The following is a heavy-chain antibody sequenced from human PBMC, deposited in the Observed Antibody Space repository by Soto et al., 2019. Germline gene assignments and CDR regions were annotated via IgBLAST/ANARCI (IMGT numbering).Heavy chain of an antibody. CDR2: ISSSSSYI. D-gene: IGHD3-22*01. CDR3: AREFYYDSSGYYYSHFDY. V-gene: IGHV3-21*01. J-gene: IGHJ4*02. CDR1: GFTFSSYS. Sequence: EVQLVESGGGLVKPGGSLRLSCAASGFTFSSYSMNWVRQAPGKGLEWVSSISSSSSYIYYADSVKGRFTISRDNAKNSLYLQMNSLRAEVTAVYYCAREFYYDSSGYYYSHFDYWGQGTLVTVSS.